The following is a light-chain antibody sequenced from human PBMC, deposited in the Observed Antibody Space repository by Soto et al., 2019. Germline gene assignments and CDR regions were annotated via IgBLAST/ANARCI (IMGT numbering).Light chain of an antibody. CDR1: ESIYSW. CDR2: KTS. CDR3: QEYNTNYRT. V-gene: IGKV1-5*03. J-gene: IGKJ1*01. Sequence: IQMTPSPSTLSASVGDTVTITCRASESIYSWLAWYKQIPGKAPQILIYKTSTLQSGVPSKFSGSGSGAEYTLTISSLQPDDFATYYCQEYNTNYRTFGQGTRVENK.